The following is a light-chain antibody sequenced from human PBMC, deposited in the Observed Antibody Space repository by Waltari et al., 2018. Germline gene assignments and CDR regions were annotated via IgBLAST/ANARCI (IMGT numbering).Light chain of an antibody. Sequence: RASQNFSICLAWYQKKSGKAPNRLIYRASSLESGVPSRFGGGGSGTEFTLTISSLQPDDFATYYCQQYNNYPWTFGQGTKVEI. V-gene: IGKV1-5*03. CDR3: QQYNNYPWT. CDR1: QNFSIC. J-gene: IGKJ1*01. CDR2: RAS.